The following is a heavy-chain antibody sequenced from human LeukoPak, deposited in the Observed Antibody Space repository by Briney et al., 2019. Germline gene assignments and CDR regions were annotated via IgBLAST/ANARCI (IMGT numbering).Heavy chain of an antibody. CDR1: GYTFTSYA. CDR2: INTGNGNT. J-gene: IGHJ4*02. CDR3: ARNTETAIPLPYYFDY. V-gene: IGHV1-3*04. D-gene: IGHD2-21*02. Sequence: ASVKVSCKASGYTFTSYAMHWVRQAPGQRLECMGWINTGNGNTKYSQKFQGRVTITRDTSASTAYMDLSSLRSEDTAVYYCARNTETAIPLPYYFDYWGQGTLVTISS.